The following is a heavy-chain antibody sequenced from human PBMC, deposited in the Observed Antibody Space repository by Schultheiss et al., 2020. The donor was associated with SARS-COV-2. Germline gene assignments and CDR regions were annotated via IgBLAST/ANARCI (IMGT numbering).Heavy chain of an antibody. D-gene: IGHD2-15*01. Sequence: GGSLRLSCAASGFTFSSYWMHWVRQAPGKGLVWVSRINSDGSSTSYADSVKGRFTISRDNAKNTLYLQMNSLRAEDTAVYYCARGYCSGGSCQILDYWGQGTLVTVSS. CDR3: ARGYCSGGSCQILDY. CDR1: GFTFSSYW. J-gene: IGHJ4*02. CDR2: INSDGSST. V-gene: IGHV3-74*01.